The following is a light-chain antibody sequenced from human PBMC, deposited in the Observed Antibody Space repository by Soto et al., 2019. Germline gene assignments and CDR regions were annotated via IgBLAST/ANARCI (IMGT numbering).Light chain of an antibody. CDR3: QQYHRYSWT. CDR2: DAS. CDR1: QSISSS. V-gene: IGKV1-5*01. J-gene: IGKJ1*01. Sequence: DIPMTQSPSTLSASVGDRVSIACRASQSISSSLAWYQQKPGKAPKLLIYDASSLESGVTSRFSGSGSGTEFTLSVNSLQPQDFATYYCQQYHRYSWTFGQGTKVEIK.